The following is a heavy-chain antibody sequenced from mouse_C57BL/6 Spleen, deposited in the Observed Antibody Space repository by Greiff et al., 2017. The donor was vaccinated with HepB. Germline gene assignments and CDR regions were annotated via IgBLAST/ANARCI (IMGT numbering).Heavy chain of an antibody. CDR3: ARRYYGSSPFGY. CDR2: INPNNGGT. Sequence: EVQLQQSGPELVKPGASVKIPCKASGYTFTDYNMDWVKQSHGKSLEWIGDINPNNGGTIYNQKFKGKATLTVDKSSSTAYMELRSLTSEDTAVYYCARRYYGSSPFGYWGQGTLVTVSA. V-gene: IGHV1-18*01. J-gene: IGHJ3*02. D-gene: IGHD1-1*01. CDR1: GYTFTDYN.